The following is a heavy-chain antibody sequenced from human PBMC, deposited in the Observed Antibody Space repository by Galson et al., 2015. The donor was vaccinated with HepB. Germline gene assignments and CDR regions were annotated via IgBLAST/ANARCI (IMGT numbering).Heavy chain of an antibody. D-gene: IGHD3-10*01. CDR2: INAGNGNT. J-gene: IGHJ4*02. CDR1: GYTFTSYA. V-gene: IGHV1-3*01. Sequence: SVKVSCRASGYTFTSYAMHWVRQAPGQRLEWMGWINAGNGNTKYSQKFQGRVTITRDTSASTAYMELSSLRSEDTAVYYCARVYEVGFRGGFDYWGQGTLVTVSS. CDR3: ARVYEVGFRGGFDY.